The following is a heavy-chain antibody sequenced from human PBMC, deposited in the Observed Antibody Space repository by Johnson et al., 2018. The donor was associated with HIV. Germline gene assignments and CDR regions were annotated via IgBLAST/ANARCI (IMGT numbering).Heavy chain of an antibody. J-gene: IGHJ3*02. Sequence: QVQLVESGGGVVQPGRSLRLSCAASGFTFSSYAMHWVRQAPGKGLEWVAVISYDGSNKYYADSVKGRFTISRDNSKNTLYLQMNSLRAEDTAVYYFARPRGYSGYDYSLDAFDIWGQGTMVTVSS. CDR2: ISYDGSNK. V-gene: IGHV3-30-3*01. CDR3: ARPRGYSGYDYSLDAFDI. CDR1: GFTFSSYA. D-gene: IGHD5-12*01.